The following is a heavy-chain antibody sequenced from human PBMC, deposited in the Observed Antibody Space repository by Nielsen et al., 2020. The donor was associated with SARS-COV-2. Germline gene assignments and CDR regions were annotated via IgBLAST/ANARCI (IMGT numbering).Heavy chain of an antibody. J-gene: IGHJ5*02. Sequence: SETLSLTCTVSGGSISSSSYYWGWIRQPPGKGLEWIGSIYYSGSTYYNPSLKSRVTISVDTSKNHFSLKLSSVTAADTAVYYCARHHIVATIWVPLRFDPWGQGTLVTVSS. D-gene: IGHD5-12*01. CDR3: ARHHIVATIWVPLRFDP. CDR1: GGSISSSSYY. V-gene: IGHV4-39*02. CDR2: IYYSGST.